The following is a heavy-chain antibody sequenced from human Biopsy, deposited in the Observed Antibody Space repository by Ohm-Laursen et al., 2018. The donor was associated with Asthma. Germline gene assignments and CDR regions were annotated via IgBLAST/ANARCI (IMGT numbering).Heavy chain of an antibody. CDR3: ARGWNCGGDCYSLDS. CDR2: IYRNGDT. D-gene: IGHD2-21*02. J-gene: IGHJ4*02. V-gene: IGHV4-30-2*06. Sequence: TLSLTCPVSGDSIDSGDYSWTRIRQSPGVGLEWIGYIYRNGDTYYNPTLKNRVTISIDRSKNQFSLRLRSVTAADTAVYYCARGWNCGGDCYSLDSWGQGTLVTVSS. CDR1: GDSIDSGDYS.